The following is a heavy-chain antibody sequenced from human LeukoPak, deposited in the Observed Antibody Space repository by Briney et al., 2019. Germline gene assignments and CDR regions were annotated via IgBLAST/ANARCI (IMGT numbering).Heavy chain of an antibody. CDR3: AKDRDYYDSSGYHTDAFDL. Sequence: GGSLRLSCAASGFTFSSYGMHWVHQAPGKELEWVAVIWYDGSNKYYADSVKGRFTISRDNSKNTLYLQMNSLRAGDTAVYHRAKDRDYYDSSGYHTDAFDLWGQGTMVTVSS. V-gene: IGHV3-33*06. D-gene: IGHD3-22*01. CDR2: IWYDGSNK. J-gene: IGHJ3*01. CDR1: GFTFSSYG.